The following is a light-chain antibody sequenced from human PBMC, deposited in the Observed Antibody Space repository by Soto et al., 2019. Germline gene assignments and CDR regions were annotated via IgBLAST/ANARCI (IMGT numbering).Light chain of an antibody. Sequence: QSVLTQPPSASGTPGQTVTISCSGSSSNLGTNYVYWYQQLPGSTPRLLIYRNNQRPSGVPDRFSGSKSGTSASLAISGRRSEDEADYYCAAWDDSLSALLFGGGTKLTVL. J-gene: IGLJ2*01. CDR2: RNN. CDR3: AAWDDSLSALL. V-gene: IGLV1-47*01. CDR1: SSNLGTNY.